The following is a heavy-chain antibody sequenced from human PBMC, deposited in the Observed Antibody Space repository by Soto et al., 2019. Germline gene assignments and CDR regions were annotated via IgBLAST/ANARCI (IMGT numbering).Heavy chain of an antibody. V-gene: IGHV1-69*02. CDR3: ARAGRHYDILTGTYHYGMDV. CDR1: GGTLSSYT. Sequence: QDQLVQSGAEVKKPGSSVKVSCKASGGTLSSYTISWVRHAPGQGLEWMGRIIPILGIANSTQKFQGRVTITADKSTSTAYMELSSLRSEDTAVYYCARAGRHYDILTGTYHYGMDVWGQGTTVTVSS. D-gene: IGHD3-9*01. CDR2: IIPILGIA. J-gene: IGHJ6*02.